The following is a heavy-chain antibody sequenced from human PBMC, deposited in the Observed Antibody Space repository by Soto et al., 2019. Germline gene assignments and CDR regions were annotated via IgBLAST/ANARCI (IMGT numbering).Heavy chain of an antibody. V-gene: IGHV4-34*01. Sequence: QVQLQQWGAGLLKPSETLSLTCAVYGGSFSGYYWSWIRQPPGKGLEWIGEINHSGSTNYNPSLKSRVTISVDTSKNPFSLKLSSVTAADTAVYYCARAVLHYDYVWGSYRYGWFDPWGQGTLVTVSS. J-gene: IGHJ5*02. CDR2: INHSGST. CDR1: GGSFSGYY. D-gene: IGHD3-16*02. CDR3: ARAVLHYDYVWGSYRYGWFDP.